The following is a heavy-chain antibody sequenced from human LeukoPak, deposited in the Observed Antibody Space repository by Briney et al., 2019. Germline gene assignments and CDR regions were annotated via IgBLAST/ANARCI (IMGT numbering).Heavy chain of an antibody. CDR3: ARDYYDSSGSPQVRYYGMDV. Sequence: PSETLSLTCTVSGGSISSGDYYWRWIRQPPGKGLEWIGYIYYSGSTYYNPSLKSRVTISVDTSKNQFSLKLSSVTAADTAVYYCARDYYDSSGSPQVRYYGMDVWGQGTTVTVSS. CDR2: IYYSGST. D-gene: IGHD3-22*01. CDR1: GGSISSGDYY. V-gene: IGHV4-30-4*01. J-gene: IGHJ6*02.